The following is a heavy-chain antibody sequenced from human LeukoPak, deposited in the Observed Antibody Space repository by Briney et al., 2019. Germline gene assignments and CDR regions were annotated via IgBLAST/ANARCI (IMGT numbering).Heavy chain of an antibody. D-gene: IGHD3-22*01. Sequence: PGGSLRLSCAASGFTFSSYWMSWVRQAPGKGLEWVANIKQDGSEKYYVDSVKGRFTISRDNAKNSLYLQMNSLKAEDTGVYYCTRVNYYDSSSFYYGYFDYWGQGTLVTVSS. CDR3: TRVNYYDSSSFYYGYFDY. J-gene: IGHJ4*02. CDR2: IKQDGSEK. CDR1: GFTFSSYW. V-gene: IGHV3-7*03.